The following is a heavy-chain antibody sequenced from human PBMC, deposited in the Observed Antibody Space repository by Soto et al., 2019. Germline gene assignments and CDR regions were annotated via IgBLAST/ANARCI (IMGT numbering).Heavy chain of an antibody. CDR1: GYTFTSYG. CDR3: ARHDGSGWSAY. D-gene: IGHD6-19*01. Sequence: ASVKVSCKASGYTFTSYGVSWVRQAPGQGLEWMGWISANNGNTNYAQLLQGRVTMTTDSSTSTAYMELRSLRSDDSAMYYCARHDGSGWSAYWGQGXLVTVYS. V-gene: IGHV1-18*01. CDR2: ISANNGNT. J-gene: IGHJ4*02.